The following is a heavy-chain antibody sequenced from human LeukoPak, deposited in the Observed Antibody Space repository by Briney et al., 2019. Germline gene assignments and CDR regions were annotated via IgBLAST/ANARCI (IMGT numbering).Heavy chain of an antibody. CDR1: GFTFSSYS. CDR3: AREVAISGITDY. V-gene: IGHV3-21*01. Sequence: GGSLRLSCVASGFTFSSYSMNWVRQAPGKGLEWVSSISSSSTYIFYADSVKGRFTISRDNAKNSLYLQMNSLRAEDTAVYYCAREVAISGITDYWGQGTLVTASS. CDR2: ISSSSTYI. J-gene: IGHJ4*02. D-gene: IGHD1-7*01.